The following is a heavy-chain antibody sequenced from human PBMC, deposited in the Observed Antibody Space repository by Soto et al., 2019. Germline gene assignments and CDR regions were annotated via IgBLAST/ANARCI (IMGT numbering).Heavy chain of an antibody. D-gene: IGHD3-22*01. V-gene: IGHV3-30*03. J-gene: IGHJ4*02. CDR1: GFTFSSYG. CDR2: ISYDGSNK. CDR3: VTELVRVGDSSRSHDY. Sequence: GGSLRLSCAASGFTFSSYGMHWVRQAPGKGLEWVAVISYDGSNKYYADSVKGRFTISRDNSKNTLYLQMNSLRAEDTAVYYCVTELVRVGDSSRSHDYWGQGTLVTVSS.